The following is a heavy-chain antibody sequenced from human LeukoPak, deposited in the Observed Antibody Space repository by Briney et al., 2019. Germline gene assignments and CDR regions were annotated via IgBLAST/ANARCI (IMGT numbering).Heavy chain of an antibody. V-gene: IGHV1-2*02. CDR3: ARTDTAMVTVGY. D-gene: IGHD5-18*01. Sequence: ASVTVSCKASGYTFTGYYMHWVRQAPGQGLEWMGWINPNTGGTNYAQKFQGRVTMTRDTSITTAYMELSSLRSDDTAVYYYARTDTAMVTVGYWGQGTLVTVSS. J-gene: IGHJ4*02. CDR1: GYTFTGYY. CDR2: INPNTGGT.